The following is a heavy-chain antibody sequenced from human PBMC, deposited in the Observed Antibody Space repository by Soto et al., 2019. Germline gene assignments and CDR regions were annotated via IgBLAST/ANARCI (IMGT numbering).Heavy chain of an antibody. D-gene: IGHD6-13*01. CDR1: GFTFSSYS. V-gene: IGHV3-21*01. Sequence: EVQLVESGGGLVKPGGSLRLSCAASGFTFSSYSMNWVRQAPGKGLEWVSSISSSSSYIYYADSVKGLFTISIDNAKNSLYLQMNSLRAEETAVYYCARFSSSWYGNDYWCQGTLVTVSS. J-gene: IGHJ4*02. CDR2: ISSSSSYI. CDR3: ARFSSSWYGNDY.